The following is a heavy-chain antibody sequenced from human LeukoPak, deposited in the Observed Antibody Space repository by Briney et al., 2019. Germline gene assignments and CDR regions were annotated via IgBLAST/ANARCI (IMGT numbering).Heavy chain of an antibody. Sequence: KSSETLSLTCTVSGGSISDYYWSWIRQSPVRGLEWIGYLYYSGSTNYNPSLKSRLTISRDMAKNQFSLKLSSVTSADTAVYYCARGEYEDLVDNWGQGTLVTVSS. CDR1: GGSISDYY. V-gene: IGHV4-59*01. D-gene: IGHD1-26*01. CDR2: LYYSGST. CDR3: ARGEYEDLVDN. J-gene: IGHJ4*02.